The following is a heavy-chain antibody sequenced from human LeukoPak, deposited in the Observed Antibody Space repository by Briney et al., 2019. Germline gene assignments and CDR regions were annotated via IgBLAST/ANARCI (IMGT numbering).Heavy chain of an antibody. Sequence: GESLKISCKGSGYSFTSYWIGWVRQMPGKGLEWMGIIYPGDSDTRYSPSFQGQVTISADKSISTAYLQWSSLKASDTAVYYCARGRKNNKTFLFLLGSPYGMDVWGQGTTVTVSS. D-gene: IGHD1-20*01. CDR3: ARGRKNNKTFLFLLGSPYGMDV. V-gene: IGHV5-51*01. J-gene: IGHJ6*02. CDR1: GYSFTSYW. CDR2: IYPGDSDT.